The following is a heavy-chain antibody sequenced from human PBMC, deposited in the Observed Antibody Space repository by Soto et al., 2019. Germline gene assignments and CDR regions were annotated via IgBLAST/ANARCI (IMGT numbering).Heavy chain of an antibody. Sequence: EEQLVESGGGLVQPGRSLRLSCAASGFTFDDYAMHWVRQATGKGLEWVSGINWNSGSIGYADSVKGRFTISRDNAKTSLYLQMNSLRDEDTALYYCAKDRGSGSYAANYYYYGMDVWGQGTKVTVSS. CDR2: INWNSGSI. CDR1: GFTFDDYA. V-gene: IGHV3-9*01. CDR3: AKDRGSGSYAANYYYYGMDV. J-gene: IGHJ6*02. D-gene: IGHD3-10*01.